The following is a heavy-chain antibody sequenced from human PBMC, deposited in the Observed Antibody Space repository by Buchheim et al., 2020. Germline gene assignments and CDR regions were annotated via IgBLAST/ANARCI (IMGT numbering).Heavy chain of an antibody. J-gene: IGHJ4*02. CDR2: IYYSGST. CDR3: ARQGSSWNPDPDY. CDR1: GGSISGSSYY. Sequence: QLQLQESGPGLVKPSETLSLTCSVSGGSISGSSYYWGWIRQPPGKGPEWIGSIYYSGSTYYNPSLKSRVTISVDTSPTQFSLNLRSVTAADTAVYYCARQGSSWNPDPDYWGQGT. V-gene: IGHV4-39*01. D-gene: IGHD6-13*01.